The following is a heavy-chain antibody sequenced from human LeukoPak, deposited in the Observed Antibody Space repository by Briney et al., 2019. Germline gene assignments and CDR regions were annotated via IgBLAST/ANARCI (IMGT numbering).Heavy chain of an antibody. D-gene: IGHD6-19*01. CDR3: AREVVDSSGWYYRWFDP. CDR1: GFNVSTNY. Sequence: GGSLRLSCVASGFNVSTNYMSWVRQAPGKGLEWVSVVYTSGTTHYADSVKRRFTISRDNSKNTMFLQMSSLRVEDTAVYYCAREVVDSSGWYYRWFDPWGQGSLVTVS. V-gene: IGHV3-53*01. CDR2: VYTSGTT. J-gene: IGHJ5*02.